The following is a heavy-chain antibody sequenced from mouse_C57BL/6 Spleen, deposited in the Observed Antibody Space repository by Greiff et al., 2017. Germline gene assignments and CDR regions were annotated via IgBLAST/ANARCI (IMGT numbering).Heavy chain of an antibody. J-gene: IGHJ1*03. Sequence: DVMLVESGPGLAKPSQTLSLTCSVTGYSITSDYWTWIRKFPGNKLEYMGYISYSGSTYYNPSRKSRISITRDTSKNQYYLQLNSVTTEDTATYYCARSAYFDVWGTGTTVTVSS. CDR3: ARSAYFDV. CDR2: ISYSGST. CDR1: GYSITSDY. V-gene: IGHV3-8*01.